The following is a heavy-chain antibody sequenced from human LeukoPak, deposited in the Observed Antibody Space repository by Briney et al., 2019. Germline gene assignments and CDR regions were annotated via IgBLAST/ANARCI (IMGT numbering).Heavy chain of an antibody. CDR3: AKPSNYYYYYMDV. Sequence: AAGTLRLSCAASGFTFSSYAMSWVRQAPGKGLEWVSTISGSSGSTYYADPVKGRFTISIDNSKNTLYLQMNSLSAEDTAVYYCAKPSNYYYYYMDVWGKGTTVTVSS. CDR1: GFTFSSYA. J-gene: IGHJ6*03. V-gene: IGHV3-23*01. CDR2: ISGSSGST.